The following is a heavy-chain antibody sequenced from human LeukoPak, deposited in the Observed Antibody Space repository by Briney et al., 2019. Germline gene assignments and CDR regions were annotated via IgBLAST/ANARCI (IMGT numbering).Heavy chain of an antibody. CDR3: ARDRGGTGDFDY. CDR2: INAGNGDT. V-gene: IGHV1-3*01. D-gene: IGHD1-1*01. J-gene: IGHJ4*02. Sequence: ASVTVSCTASGYTFSSYAMHWLRRAPGQRLEWMGWINAGNGDTKYSQKFQGRVTIARDTSASTAYMELSSLRSEDTAVYYCARDRGGTGDFDYWGQGTLVTVSS. CDR1: GYTFSSYA.